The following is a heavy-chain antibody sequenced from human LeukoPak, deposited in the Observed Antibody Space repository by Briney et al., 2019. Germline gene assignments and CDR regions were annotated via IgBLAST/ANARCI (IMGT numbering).Heavy chain of an antibody. J-gene: IGHJ6*02. V-gene: IGHV3-53*05. CDR3: AKHMRPISTYSFCGLDV. CDR1: GFIVSRNY. Sequence: GGSLRLSCAASGFIVSRNYMSWVRQAPGKGLEWVSIIYSGGTTYYADSVKGRFTISRDNAKNSLYLQLSSLRPEDTALYYCAKHMRPISTYSFCGLDVWGQGTAVTVSS. CDR2: IYSGGTT. D-gene: IGHD1-14*01.